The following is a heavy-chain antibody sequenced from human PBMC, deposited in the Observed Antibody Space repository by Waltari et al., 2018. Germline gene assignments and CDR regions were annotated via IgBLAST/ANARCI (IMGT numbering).Heavy chain of an antibody. D-gene: IGHD2-15*01. CDR3: ASQSTTLFDY. Sequence: QVQLVESGGGVVEPGRSLSLSCAASGFTFSGFGMHWVRQAPGKGLEWVAGIGHDGSNEYYVDSGKGRFTISRDNSKNTLYMQMNSLRAEDSAVYYCASQSTTLFDYWGQGTLVTVSS. J-gene: IGHJ4*02. CDR2: IGHDGSNE. V-gene: IGHV3-33*01. CDR1: GFTFSGFG.